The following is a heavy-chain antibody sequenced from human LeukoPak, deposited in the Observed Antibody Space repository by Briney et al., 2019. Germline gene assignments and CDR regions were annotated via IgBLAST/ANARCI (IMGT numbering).Heavy chain of an antibody. Sequence: GGSLRLSCAASGFTSSSYGMSWVRQAQEKGLEWVGGISGSGGNTNYADSVKGRFTISRDNSKNTLYLQMNSLRAEDTAVYYCVRDMIILQSWGQGTLVTVSS. CDR3: VRDMIILQS. J-gene: IGHJ1*01. CDR1: GFTSSSYG. CDR2: ISGSGGNT. D-gene: IGHD3-16*01. V-gene: IGHV3-23*01.